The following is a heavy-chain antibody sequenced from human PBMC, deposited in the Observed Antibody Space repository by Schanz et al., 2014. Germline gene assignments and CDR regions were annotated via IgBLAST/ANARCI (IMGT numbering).Heavy chain of an antibody. CDR2: INPGSGDT. J-gene: IGHJ4*02. CDR3: ARDDGFSSG. V-gene: IGHV1-2*02. Sequence: QGQLVESGGEVKKPGASVKVSCKASGYIFIGYFIPWVRQAPGQGLEWMGWINPGSGDTKYSPKFQGRVTMTRDTSITTAYMELNRLTYDDTAVYYCARDDGFSSGWGQGTLVTVSS. D-gene: IGHD6-19*01. CDR1: GYIFIGYF.